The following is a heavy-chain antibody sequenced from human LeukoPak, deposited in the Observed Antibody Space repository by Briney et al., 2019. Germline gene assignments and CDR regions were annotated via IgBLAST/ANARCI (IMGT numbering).Heavy chain of an antibody. CDR3: VRERELQGVVYFAY. J-gene: IGHJ4*02. CDR1: GYTFTDYG. D-gene: IGHD3-10*01. V-gene: IGHV1-18*01. Sequence: GASVKVSCKASGYTFTDYGISWVRQAPGQGLEWMGWISAYNGNTNYAQKFQGRVTLTTDSSTSTAYMELRSLRSDDTAVYHCVRERELQGVVYFAYWGQGTLVTVSS. CDR2: ISAYNGNT.